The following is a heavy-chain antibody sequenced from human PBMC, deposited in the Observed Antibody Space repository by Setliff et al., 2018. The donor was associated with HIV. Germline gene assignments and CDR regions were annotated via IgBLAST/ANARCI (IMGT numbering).Heavy chain of an antibody. CDR2: INAGDDNT. CDR1: GYTFSTNA. Sequence: ASVKVSCKVFGYTFSTNAIHWVRQAPGQRLEWMGYINAGDDNTRYSEKFQGRVTITRDTSAYTAYMELSSLRSEDTAVYYCARGSCSGCYLSDYWGLGTLVTVSS. D-gene: IGHD6-19*01. J-gene: IGHJ4*02. V-gene: IGHV1-3*01. CDR3: ARGSCSGCYLSDY.